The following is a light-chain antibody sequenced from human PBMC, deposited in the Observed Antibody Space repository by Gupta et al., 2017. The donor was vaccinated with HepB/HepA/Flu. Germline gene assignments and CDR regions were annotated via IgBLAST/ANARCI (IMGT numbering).Light chain of an antibody. CDR2: QDT. CDR3: QAWDSSTGV. Sequence: YDPNPPPSVSMSPGQTANNTCSGYKLGDKYACWYQKKPGQSPVLVIYQDTKRPTGIPERFSGSNSGNTATLTISGTQAMDEADYYCQAWDSSTGVFGGGTKLTVL. J-gene: IGLJ3*02. CDR1: KLGDKY. V-gene: IGLV3-1*01.